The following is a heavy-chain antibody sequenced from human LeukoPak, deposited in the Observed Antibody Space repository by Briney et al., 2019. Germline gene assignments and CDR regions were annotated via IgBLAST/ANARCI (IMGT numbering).Heavy chain of an antibody. D-gene: IGHD4-17*01. V-gene: IGHV3-66*01. CDR3: ARGLMTTEENCY. Sequence: GGSLRLSFAASGFTVSSNYMSWVRQAPGKGLEWVSVIYSDGSTYYADSVKGRFTISRDNSKNTLYLQMNSLRAEDTAVYYCARGLMTTEENCYWGQGTLVTVSS. J-gene: IGHJ4*02. CDR2: IYSDGST. CDR1: GFTVSSNY.